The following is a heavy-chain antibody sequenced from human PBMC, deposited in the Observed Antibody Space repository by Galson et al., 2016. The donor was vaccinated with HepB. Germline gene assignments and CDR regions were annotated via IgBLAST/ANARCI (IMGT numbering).Heavy chain of an antibody. CDR3: ARTSSRECTGTHCVNFRYYYDCMDG. J-gene: IGHJ6*02. V-gene: IGHV3-53*03. Sequence: SLRLSCAASGFTVSDYYMTWVRQAPGKGLEWVSVVFLGGSTYYAQSVEGRFTISRDDSTNTLHLQMNSLTAEDTAVYFCARTSSRECTGTHCVNFRYYYDCMDGWGQGTLVTVSS. CDR1: GFTVSDYY. D-gene: IGHD2-8*02. CDR2: VFLGGST.